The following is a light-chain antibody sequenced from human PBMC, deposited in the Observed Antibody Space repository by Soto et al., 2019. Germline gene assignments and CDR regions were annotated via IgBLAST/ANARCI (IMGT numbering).Light chain of an antibody. Sequence: DIPMTQSPFTLSASIGDRVTITCRASQSINNWLAWYQQKPGKAPKLLIYKASSLESGVPSRFSGSGSGTEFTLTISSLQPDDSATYYCQQYNTFSALTFGGGTKVEIK. V-gene: IGKV1-5*03. J-gene: IGKJ4*01. CDR2: KAS. CDR1: QSINNW. CDR3: QQYNTFSALT.